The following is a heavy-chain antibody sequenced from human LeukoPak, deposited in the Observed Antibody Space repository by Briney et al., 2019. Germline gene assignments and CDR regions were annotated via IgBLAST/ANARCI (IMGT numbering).Heavy chain of an antibody. D-gene: IGHD6-19*01. CDR3: ARVQNGHSTGWYLAS. V-gene: IGHV4-39*07. CDR2: IYHSGST. J-gene: IGHJ4*02. CDR1: SGSISSYNYY. Sequence: SETLSLTCSVSSGSISSYNYYWGWIRQPPGKGLEWIGSIYHSGSTYYNPSLKSRVTISVDTSKNQFSLMLNSVTAADTAVYYCARVQNGHSTGWYLASWGQGTLVTVSS.